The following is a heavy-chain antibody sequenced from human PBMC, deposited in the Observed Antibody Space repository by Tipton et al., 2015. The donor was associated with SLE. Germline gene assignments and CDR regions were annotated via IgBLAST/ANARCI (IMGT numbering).Heavy chain of an antibody. CDR3: ARGLRITMNRPIFDY. D-gene: IGHD3-22*01. J-gene: IGHJ4*02. CDR2: INHSGST. CDR1: GGSFSGYY. V-gene: IGHV4-34*01. Sequence: TLSLTCAVYGGSFSGYYWSWFRQPPGKGLGWIGEINHSGSTSYNPSLKSRVTISVDTSKNQFSLKLSSVTAADTAVYYCARGLRITMNRPIFDYWGQGTLVTVSS.